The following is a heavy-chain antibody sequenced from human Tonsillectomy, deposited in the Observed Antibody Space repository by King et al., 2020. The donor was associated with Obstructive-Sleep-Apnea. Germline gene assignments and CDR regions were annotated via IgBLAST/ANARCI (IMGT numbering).Heavy chain of an antibody. CDR1: GGSFRGYY. D-gene: IGHD5/OR15-5a*01. CDR3: ARGPSGILSSTSSWFDP. V-gene: IGHV4-34*01. CDR2: INHRGTT. J-gene: IGHJ5*02. Sequence: VQLQQWGAGLLKPSETLSLTCAVSGGSFRGYYWSWIRQSPGKGLEWIGEINHRGTTYYNPSLKSRVTLSIDTPKNPFSLNLSSVTAADTAVYFCARGPSGILSSTSSWFDPWGQGTLVTVSS.